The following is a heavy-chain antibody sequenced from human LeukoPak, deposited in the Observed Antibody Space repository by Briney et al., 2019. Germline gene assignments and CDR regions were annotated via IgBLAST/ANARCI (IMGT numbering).Heavy chain of an antibody. CDR2: IIPIFGTA. D-gene: IGHD6-19*01. V-gene: IGHV1-69*01. J-gene: IGHJ4*02. CDR1: GGTSSSYA. CDR3: ARDGGRVGIAVAGSPPDY. Sequence: SVKVSCKASGGTSSSYAISWVRQAPGQGLEWMGGIIPIFGTANYARKFQGRVTITADESTSTAYMELSSLRSEDTAVYYCARDGGRVGIAVAGSPPDYWGQGTLVTVSS.